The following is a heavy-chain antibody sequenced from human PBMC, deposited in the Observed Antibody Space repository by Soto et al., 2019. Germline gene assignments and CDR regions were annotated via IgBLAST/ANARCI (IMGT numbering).Heavy chain of an antibody. V-gene: IGHV4-30-4*01. CDR2: IHYSGST. Sequence: QVQLQESGPGLVKPSQTLSLTCAVSGDSISSGDYYWSWIRQPPGKGLEWIGYIHYSGSTYYNPSLNSGPTLSVLTPQDHSSPMLSSGTAADAAVYCCSRGGSLHYWGLGTLVTVSS. CDR1: GDSISSGDYY. J-gene: IGHJ4*02. CDR3: SRGGSLHY. D-gene: IGHD3-16*01.